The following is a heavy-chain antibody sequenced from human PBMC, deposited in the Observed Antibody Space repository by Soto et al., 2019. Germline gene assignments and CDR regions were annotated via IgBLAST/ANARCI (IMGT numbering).Heavy chain of an antibody. Sequence: ASVKVSCKASGYTFTSYAMHWVRQAPGQRLEWMGWINAGNGNTKYSQKFQGRVTITRDTSASTAYMELSSLRSEDTAVYYCAKPIGLLSGYYYAMDVWGQGTTVTV. CDR1: GYTFTSYA. D-gene: IGHD2-8*02. CDR2: INAGNGNT. V-gene: IGHV1-3*01. CDR3: AKPIGLLSGYYYAMDV. J-gene: IGHJ6*02.